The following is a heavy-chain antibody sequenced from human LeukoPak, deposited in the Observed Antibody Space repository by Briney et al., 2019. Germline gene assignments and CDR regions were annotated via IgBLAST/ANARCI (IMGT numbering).Heavy chain of an antibody. CDR2: ISRRGNT. V-gene: IGHV4-34*01. D-gene: IGHD2-2*01. CDR1: GGSFSGYY. Sequence: PSETLSLTCAVYGGSFSGYYWSWIRQPPGKGLEWIGQISRRGNTNYNPSLKSRVTISVDTSKNQLSLKLSSVTAADTAVYYCARDADGYFHYWGQGTLVTVSS. J-gene: IGHJ4*02. CDR3: ARDADGYFHY.